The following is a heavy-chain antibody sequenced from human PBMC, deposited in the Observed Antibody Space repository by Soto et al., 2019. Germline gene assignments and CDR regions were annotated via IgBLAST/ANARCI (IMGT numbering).Heavy chain of an antibody. V-gene: IGHV3-23*01. J-gene: IGHJ4*02. CDR2: ISGSGGST. CDR1: GFTFSSYA. CDR3: AKGGLYYDILTGLDHFDY. D-gene: IGHD3-9*01. Sequence: PGGSLRLSCAASGFTFSSYAMSWVRQAPGKGLEWVSAISGSGGSTYYADSVKGRFTISRDNSKNTLYLQMNSLRAEDTAVYYCAKGGLYYDILTGLDHFDYWGQGALVTVSS.